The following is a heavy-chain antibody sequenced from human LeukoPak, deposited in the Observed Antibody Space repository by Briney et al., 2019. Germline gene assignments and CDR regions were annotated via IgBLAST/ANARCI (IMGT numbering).Heavy chain of an antibody. CDR3: AKASEHGGLDY. CDR1: GFTFLSYS. D-gene: IGHD1-14*01. V-gene: IGHV3-21*01. CDR2: ISSTSSSYI. J-gene: IGHJ4*02. Sequence: GGSLRLSCAASGFTFLSYSMNWVRQAPGKGLEWVSSISSTSSSYIYYADSVKGRFTISRDNAKNSLYLQMNSLRAEDTAVYYCAKASEHGGLDYWGQGTLVTVSS.